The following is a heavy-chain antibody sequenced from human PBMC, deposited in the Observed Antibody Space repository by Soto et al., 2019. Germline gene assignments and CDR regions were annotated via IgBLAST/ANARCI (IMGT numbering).Heavy chain of an antibody. CDR2: VSWDGGHT. D-gene: IGHD6-19*01. CDR3: AKDRAAVTGAYYDYSVDV. V-gene: IGHV3-43*01. Sequence: ESGGVVVQSGGSLRLSCAASGFTFDDYTMHWVRQRPGKGLEWDSLVSWDGGHTYYADSVRGRFTISRDNSKNSLYLEMNSLIIEDTALYYCAKDRAAVTGAYYDYSVDVWGQGTTFTVSS. J-gene: IGHJ6*02. CDR1: GFTFDDYT.